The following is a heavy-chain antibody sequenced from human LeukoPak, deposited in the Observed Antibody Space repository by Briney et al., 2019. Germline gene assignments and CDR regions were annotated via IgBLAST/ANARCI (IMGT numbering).Heavy chain of an antibody. CDR1: GGSISSSSYY. V-gene: IGHV4-39*07. J-gene: IGHJ5*02. CDR2: IYYSGST. D-gene: IGHD6-13*01. Sequence: SETLSLTCTVSGGSISSSSYYWGWIRQPPGKGLEWIGSIYYSGSTYYNPSLKSRVTISVDTSKNQFSLKLSSVTAADTAVYYCARLLGYYSSSWLGRSWFDPWGQGTLVTVSS. CDR3: ARLLGYYSSSWLGRSWFDP.